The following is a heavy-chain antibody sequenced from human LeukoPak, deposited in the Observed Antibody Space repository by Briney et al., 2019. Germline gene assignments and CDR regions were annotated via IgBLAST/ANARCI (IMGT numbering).Heavy chain of an antibody. CDR3: ARGLVPAAIWGIDYMDV. CDR2: INSHGSST. D-gene: IGHD2-2*02. Sequence: GGSLRLSCAASGFTFSSYWMHWVRQAPGKGLVWVSRINSHGSSTSYADSVKGRFTISRDNAKNTLYLQMNSLRAEDTAVYYCARGLVPAAIWGIDYMDVWGKGTTVTVSS. V-gene: IGHV3-74*01. CDR1: GFTFSSYW. J-gene: IGHJ6*03.